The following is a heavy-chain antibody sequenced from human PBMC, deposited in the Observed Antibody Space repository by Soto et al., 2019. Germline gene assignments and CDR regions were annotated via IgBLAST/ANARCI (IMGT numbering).Heavy chain of an antibody. CDR2: IIPVLGVT. Sequence: QVQLVLSGAEVRKPGSSVEVSCMASGSTFSSYTVNWVRQAPGQGLEWIGRIIPVLGVTQYARRFQGRVTMTADRSRKTDDKGLPSLTSEDTAGYYCARRRYCGVECYNKFCYGMDVWGQGTTVTVSS. D-gene: IGHD2-21*01. CDR1: GSTFSSYT. CDR3: ARRRYCGVECYNKFCYGMDV. V-gene: IGHV1-69*02. J-gene: IGHJ6*01.